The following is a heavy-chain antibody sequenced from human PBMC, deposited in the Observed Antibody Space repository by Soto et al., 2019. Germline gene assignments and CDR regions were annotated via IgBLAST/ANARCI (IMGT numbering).Heavy chain of an antibody. V-gene: IGHV3-30-3*01. CDR3: ARDSTYYDILTGYFYYYYYYGMDV. Sequence: PGGSLRLSCAASGFTFSSYAMHWVRQAPGKGLEWVAVISYDGSNKYYADSVKGRFTISRDNSKNTLYLQMNSLRAEDTAVYYCARDSTYYDILTGYFYYYYYYGMDVWGQGTTVTVSS. D-gene: IGHD3-9*01. CDR2: ISYDGSNK. CDR1: GFTFSSYA. J-gene: IGHJ6*02.